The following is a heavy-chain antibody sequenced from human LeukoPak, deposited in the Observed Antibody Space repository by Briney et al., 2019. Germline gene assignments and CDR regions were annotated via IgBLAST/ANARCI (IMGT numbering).Heavy chain of an antibody. J-gene: IGHJ4*02. V-gene: IGHV3-48*01. CDR3: AKNRLPNQLLLYPFDY. Sequence: PGGSLRLSCAASGFTFSSYTMNWVRQPPGKGLEWVSNIGTSSTTIYYADSVKGRFTISRDNSKNTLYLQMNSLSPEDTAVFYCAKNRLPNQLLLYPFDYWGQGTLVTVSS. CDR1: GFTFSSYT. CDR2: IGTSSTTI. D-gene: IGHD3-16*01.